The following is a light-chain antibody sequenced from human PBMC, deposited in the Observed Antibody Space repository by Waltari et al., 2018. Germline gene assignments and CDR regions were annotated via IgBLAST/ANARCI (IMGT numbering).Light chain of an antibody. V-gene: IGKV1-12*01. CDR1: QDISSW. CDR3: LQTNTFPRA. Sequence: DIQMTQSPSSVSASVGDRVTTTCRATQDISSWLAWYQQKPGKAPKLLIYAASNLETGVPSRFSGIGSGTDFTLTINSLQPEDFATYYCLQTNTFPRAFGQGTKV. CDR2: AAS. J-gene: IGKJ1*01.